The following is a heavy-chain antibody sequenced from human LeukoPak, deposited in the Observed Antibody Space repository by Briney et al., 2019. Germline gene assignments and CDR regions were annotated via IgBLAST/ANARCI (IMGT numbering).Heavy chain of an antibody. CDR1: GFTVSTNY. CDR2: IYSGGST. CDR3: ARGGIGVAGDFES. D-gene: IGHD6-19*01. V-gene: IGHV3-53*01. Sequence: GGSLRLSCAASGFTVSTNYMNWVRQAPGKGLEWVSVIYSGGSTYYADSVKGRFTISRDNSKNTLYLQMNSLRAEDTAVYYCARGGIGVAGDFESWGQGTLVTVSS. J-gene: IGHJ4*02.